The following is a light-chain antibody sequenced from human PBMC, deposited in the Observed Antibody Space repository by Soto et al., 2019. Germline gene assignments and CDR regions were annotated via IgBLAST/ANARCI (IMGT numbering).Light chain of an antibody. Sequence: DIQMTQSPSSLSASVGDRVTITCRASQGIGGDAGWYQQRPGKPPKRLLYAPSTLQSGIPSRFSGGGFGTEFTLTISSLQPEDFATYYCVQHNSYPRTFGQGTRVE. CDR1: QGIGGD. V-gene: IGKV1-17*01. CDR2: APS. J-gene: IGKJ1*01. CDR3: VQHNSYPRT.